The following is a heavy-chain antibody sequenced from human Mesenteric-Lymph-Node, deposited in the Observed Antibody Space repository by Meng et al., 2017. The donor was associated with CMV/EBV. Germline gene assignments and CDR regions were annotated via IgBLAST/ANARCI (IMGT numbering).Heavy chain of an antibody. J-gene: IGHJ6*02. V-gene: IGHV3-30*02. Sequence: GESLKISCAASGFTFSSYGMHWVRQAPGKGLEWVAFIRYDGSNKYYADSVKGRFTISRDNSKNTLYLQMNSLRAEDTAVYYCAKEGAGKTYYDFWSGYSGYYYYGMDVWGQGTTVTVSS. CDR2: IRYDGSNK. D-gene: IGHD3-3*01. CDR1: GFTFSSYG. CDR3: AKEGAGKTYYDFWSGYSGYYYYGMDV.